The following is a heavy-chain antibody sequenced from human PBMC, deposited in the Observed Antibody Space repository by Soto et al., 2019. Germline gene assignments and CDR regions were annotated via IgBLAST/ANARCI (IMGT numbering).Heavy chain of an antibody. V-gene: IGHV4-31*03. J-gene: IGHJ5*02. CDR3: ARFSRGSGSYLNWFDP. CDR2: IYYSGST. CDR1: GGSISSGGYY. D-gene: IGHD3-10*01. Sequence: SETLSLTCTVSGGSISSGGYYWSWIRQHPGKGLEWIGYIYYSGSTYYNPSLKSRVTISVDTSKNQFSLKLSSVTAADTAVYYCARFSRGSGSYLNWFDPWGQGTLVTVS.